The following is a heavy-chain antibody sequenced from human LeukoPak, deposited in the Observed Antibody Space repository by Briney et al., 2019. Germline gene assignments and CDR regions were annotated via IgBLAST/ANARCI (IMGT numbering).Heavy chain of an antibody. CDR2: IIPILGTA. CDR3: ARGVVDYSNYFWFDP. D-gene: IGHD4-11*01. J-gene: IGHJ5*02. Sequence: ASVKVSCKASGGTFSSYAISWVRQAPGQGLEWMGGIIPILGTANYAQKFQGRVTITADESTSTAYMELSSLRSEDTAVYYCARGVVDYSNYFWFDPWGQGTLVTVSS. V-gene: IGHV1-69*13. CDR1: GGTFSSYA.